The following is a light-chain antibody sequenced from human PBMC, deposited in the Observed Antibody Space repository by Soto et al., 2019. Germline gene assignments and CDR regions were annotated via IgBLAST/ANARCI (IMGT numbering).Light chain of an antibody. CDR3: QHYGSSSVT. J-gene: IGKJ2*01. CDR1: QSVRSSY. Sequence: IVLTQSPGTLALSPGERATLSCRASQSVRSSYLAWYQQKTGQAPRLLIYDASRRATGIPDRFSGTASETDFTLTISGLEPEDFAVYYCQHYGSSSVTFGQGTKVDIK. CDR2: DAS. V-gene: IGKV3-20*01.